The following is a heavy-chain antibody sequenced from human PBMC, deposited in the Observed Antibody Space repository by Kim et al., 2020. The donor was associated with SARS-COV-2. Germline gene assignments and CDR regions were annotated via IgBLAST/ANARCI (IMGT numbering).Heavy chain of an antibody. D-gene: IGHD1-1*01. J-gene: IGHJ4*02. V-gene: IGHV3-30*01. CDR3: ARVSVPGKVSPPIN. Sequence: ADTVKSHITIYRDNSKKTLYLQMNSLGPEDTAVYYCARVSVPGKVSPPINWGQGTLVTVSS.